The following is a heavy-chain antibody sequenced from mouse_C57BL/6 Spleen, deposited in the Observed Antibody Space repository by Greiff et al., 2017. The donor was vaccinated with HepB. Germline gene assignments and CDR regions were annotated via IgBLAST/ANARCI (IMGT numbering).Heavy chain of an antibody. J-gene: IGHJ1*03. V-gene: IGHV7-3*01. CDR1: GFTFTDYY. Sequence: EVMLMESGGGLVQPGGSLSLSCAASGFTFTDYYMSWVRQPPGKALEWLGFIRNKANGYTTEYSASVKGRFTISRDNSQSILYLQMNALRAEDSATYYCARSGGSSWYFDVWGTGTTVTVSS. CDR3: ARSGGSSWYFDV. CDR2: IRNKANGYTT. D-gene: IGHD1-1*01.